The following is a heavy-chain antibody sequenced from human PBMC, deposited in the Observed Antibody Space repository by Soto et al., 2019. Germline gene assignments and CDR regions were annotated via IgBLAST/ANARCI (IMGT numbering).Heavy chain of an antibody. D-gene: IGHD2-21*02. J-gene: IGHJ4*02. CDR3: AKGRLCLDY. V-gene: IGHV3-72*01. Sequence: GGSLRLSCAASGFSFSDYYMDWVRQVPGKGLEWVGRSRNKANSYNTEYAPSVKGRFSISRDNSKDSMYLQMNSLKTEDTAVYYCAKGRLCLDYWGQGTLVTFSS. CDR2: SRNKANSYNT. CDR1: GFSFSDYY.